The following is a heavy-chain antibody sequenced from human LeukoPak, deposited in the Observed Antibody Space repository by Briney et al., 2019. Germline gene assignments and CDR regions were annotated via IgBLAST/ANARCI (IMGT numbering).Heavy chain of an antibody. CDR1: GDSTSTYY. CDR2: IYYRVTS. V-gene: IGHV4-59*01. CDR3: ARAVGGDGSGSV. D-gene: IGHD3-10*01. Sequence: SETLSLTCTVSGDSTSTYYWSWIRQPPGKGLEWIGYIYYRVTSDYNPSLKSRVTMSVDMSTRQISLKLSSVTAADTAVYYCARAVGGDGSGSVWGPGTLVTVSS. J-gene: IGHJ4*02.